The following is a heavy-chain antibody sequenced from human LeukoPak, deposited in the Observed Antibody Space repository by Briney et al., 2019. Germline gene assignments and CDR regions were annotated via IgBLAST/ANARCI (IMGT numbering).Heavy chain of an antibody. CDR1: GFTFSSYE. D-gene: IGHD3-9*01. Sequence: GGSLRLSCAASGFTFSSYEMNWVRQAPGKGLEWVSYISSSGSTIYYADSVKGRFTISRGNAKNSLYLQMNSLRAEDTAVYYCARRELRYFDWSVDYWGQGTLVTVSS. CDR2: ISSSGSTI. V-gene: IGHV3-48*03. J-gene: IGHJ4*02. CDR3: ARRELRYFDWSVDY.